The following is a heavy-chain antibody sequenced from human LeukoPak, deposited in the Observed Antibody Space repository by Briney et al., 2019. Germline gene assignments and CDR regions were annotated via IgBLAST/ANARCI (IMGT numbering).Heavy chain of an antibody. V-gene: IGHV1-69*04. J-gene: IGHJ4*02. D-gene: IGHD2-21*02. Sequence: SVKVSCKASGGTFSSYAISWVRQAPGQGLEWMGRIIPILGIANYTQKFQGRVTITADKSTSTAYMELSSLRSEDTAVYYCATSNVVVTAPGLDYWGQGTLVTVSS. CDR1: GGTFSSYA. CDR2: IIPILGIA. CDR3: ATSNVVVTAPGLDY.